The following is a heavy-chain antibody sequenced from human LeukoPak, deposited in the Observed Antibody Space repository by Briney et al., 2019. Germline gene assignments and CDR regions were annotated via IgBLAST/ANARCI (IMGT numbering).Heavy chain of an antibody. Sequence: TSVTLSLTCAVSGGSISSNNWWSWVRQPPGKGLEWIGEIYHSGSTNYNPSLKSRVTISVDKSKNLFSLKLSSVTAADSAVYYCARGYSYGLPLDFWGQGTLVTVSS. CDR2: IYHSGST. D-gene: IGHD5-18*01. CDR1: GGSISSNNW. J-gene: IGHJ4*02. V-gene: IGHV4-4*02. CDR3: ARGYSYGLPLDF.